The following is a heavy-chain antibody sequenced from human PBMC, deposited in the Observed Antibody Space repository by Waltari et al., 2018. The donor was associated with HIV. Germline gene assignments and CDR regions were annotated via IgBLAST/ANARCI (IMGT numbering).Heavy chain of an antibody. CDR3: ANLDSGQAGG. J-gene: IGHJ4*02. CDR2: LSSNDGNKK. CDR1: GFTFSSYG. Sequence: QVQLVESGGGVVQPGRSLRLSCAASGFTFSSYGMHWVRRDPGNGREWVAVLSSNDGNKKYYADSVKGRLTISRENSTSTLYLQMNSLRAEDTAVYYCANLDSGQAGGWGQGTLVTVSS. V-gene: IGHV3-30*18. D-gene: IGHD3-16*01.